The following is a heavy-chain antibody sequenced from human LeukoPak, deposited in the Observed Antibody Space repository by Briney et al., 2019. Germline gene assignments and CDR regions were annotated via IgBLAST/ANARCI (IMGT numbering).Heavy chain of an antibody. V-gene: IGHV1-69*13. Sequence: GASVRVSCKASGGTFSSYAISWVRQAPGQGLEWMGGIIPIFGTANYAQKFQGRVTITADESTSTAYMELSSLRSEDTAVYYCARDQRRYSSSWYAFDYWGQGTLVTVSS. CDR2: IIPIFGTA. J-gene: IGHJ4*02. D-gene: IGHD6-13*01. CDR1: GGTFSSYA. CDR3: ARDQRRYSSSWYAFDY.